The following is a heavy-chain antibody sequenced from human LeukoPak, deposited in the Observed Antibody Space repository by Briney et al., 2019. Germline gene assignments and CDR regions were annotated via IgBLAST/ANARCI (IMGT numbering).Heavy chain of an antibody. J-gene: IGHJ3*02. Sequence: SETLSLTCTVSGGSISSYYWSWIRQPPGKGLEWIGYIYYSGSTNYNPSLKSRVTISVDESKNQFSLRLSSVTAADTAVYYCANQGRVPDSFDIWGQGTTVTVSS. CDR3: ANQGRVPDSFDI. V-gene: IGHV4-59*12. CDR1: GGSISSYY. CDR2: IYYSGST. D-gene: IGHD3-10*01.